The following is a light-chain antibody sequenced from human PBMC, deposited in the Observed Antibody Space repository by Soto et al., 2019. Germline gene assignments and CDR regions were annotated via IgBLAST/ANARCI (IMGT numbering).Light chain of an antibody. CDR3: TSHTASSTWV. CDR1: SSDVGYDNY. Sequence: QSALTQPASVSGSHGQSITISCTGTSSDVGYDNYVSWFQQHPGKAPKLMIYEVSRRPSGVSNRFSGSKSANTASLTISWLQAEDEADYYCTSHTASSTWVFGGGTKLTVL. J-gene: IGLJ3*02. V-gene: IGLV2-14*01. CDR2: EVS.